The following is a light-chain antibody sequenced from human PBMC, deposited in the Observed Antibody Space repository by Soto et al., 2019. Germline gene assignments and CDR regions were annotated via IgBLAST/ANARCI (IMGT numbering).Light chain of an antibody. J-gene: IGKJ3*01. V-gene: IGKV1-27*01. Sequence: DIQMTQSPSSLSASVGDRVTITCRASQGISNYLAWYQQKPGKVPKLLIYAASTLQSGVPSRFSGSGSGTDFTLTISSLQPEDVATFYYQKYNSALHGFTFGPGTKVDIK. CDR3: QKYNSALHGFT. CDR2: AAS. CDR1: QGISNY.